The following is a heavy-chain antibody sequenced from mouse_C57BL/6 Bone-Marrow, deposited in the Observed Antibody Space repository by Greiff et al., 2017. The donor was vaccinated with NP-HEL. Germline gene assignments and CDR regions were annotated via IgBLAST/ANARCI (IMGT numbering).Heavy chain of an antibody. D-gene: IGHD3-2*02. CDR2: ISNGCGST. CDR1: GFTFSDYY. V-gene: IGHV5-12*01. CDR3: ARHKAAQATYTWFAY. Sequence: EVQRVESGGGLVQPGGSLKLSCAASGFTFSDYYMYWVRQTPEKRLEWVAYISNGCGSTYYPDTVNGRFTISRDNAKNTLYLQMSRLKSEDTAMYYCARHKAAQATYTWFAYWGQGTLVTVSA. J-gene: IGHJ3*01.